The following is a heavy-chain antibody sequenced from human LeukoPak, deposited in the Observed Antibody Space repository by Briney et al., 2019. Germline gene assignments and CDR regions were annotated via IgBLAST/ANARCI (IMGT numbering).Heavy chain of an antibody. J-gene: IGHJ5*02. D-gene: IGHD1-26*01. CDR1: GGSISSSSYY. CDR2: IYTSGST. Sequence: SETLSLTCTVSGGSISSSSYYWGWIRQPAGKGLEWIGRIYTSGSTNYNPSLKSRVTISVDTSKNQFSLKLSSVTAADTAVYYCARNLIRRSSGSQTWFDPWGQGTLVTVSS. V-gene: IGHV4-61*02. CDR3: ARNLIRRSSGSQTWFDP.